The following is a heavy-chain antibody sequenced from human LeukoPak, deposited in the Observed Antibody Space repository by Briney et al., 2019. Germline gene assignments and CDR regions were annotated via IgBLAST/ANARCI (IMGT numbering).Heavy chain of an antibody. D-gene: IGHD5-18*01. CDR3: VSRVTSAY. J-gene: IGHJ4*02. CDR1: GFTVRSNY. Sequence: PGGSLRLSCGASGFTVRSNYMSWVRQAPERGLEWVSGFSGGDDDTHYADPAKGRFTISRDKSKNSLYLQMNSLRDEDTAVYYCVSRVTSAYWGQGIPVTVSS. CDR2: FSGGDDDT. V-gene: IGHV3-23*01.